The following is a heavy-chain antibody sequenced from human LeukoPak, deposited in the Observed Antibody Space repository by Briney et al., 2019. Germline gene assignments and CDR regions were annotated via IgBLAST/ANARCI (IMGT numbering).Heavy chain of an antibody. Sequence: SETLSLTCAVYGGFFSGYYWSWIRQPPGKGLEWIGEINHSGSTNYNPSLKSRVTISVDTSKNQFSLKLSSVTAADTAVYYCARGYYYYGMDVWGQGTTVTVSS. J-gene: IGHJ6*02. CDR2: INHSGST. CDR1: GGFFSGYY. CDR3: ARGYYYYGMDV. V-gene: IGHV4-34*01.